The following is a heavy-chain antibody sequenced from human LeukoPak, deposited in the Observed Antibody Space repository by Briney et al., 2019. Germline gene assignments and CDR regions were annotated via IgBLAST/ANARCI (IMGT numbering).Heavy chain of an antibody. D-gene: IGHD1-26*01. J-gene: IGHJ4*02. Sequence: PSETLSLTCTVSGDSTSSDRYYGGWVRQPPGKGLEWIGNIYYSGSTYYNPSLKSRVTMSVDTSKNQFFLKLNSVTAADTAVYYWARGRPYSGGYHLDYWGQGTLVTVSA. V-gene: IGHV4-39*02. CDR2: IYYSGST. CDR3: ARGRPYSGGYHLDY. CDR1: GDSTSSDRYY.